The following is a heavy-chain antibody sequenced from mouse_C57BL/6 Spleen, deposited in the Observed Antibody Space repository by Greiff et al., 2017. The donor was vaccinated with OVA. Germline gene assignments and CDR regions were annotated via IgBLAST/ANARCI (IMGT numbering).Heavy chain of an antibody. D-gene: IGHD3-2*02. Sequence: VKLMESGAELVRPGTSVKVSCKASGYAFTNYLIEWVKQRPGQGLEWIGVINPGSGGTNYNEKFKGKATLTADKSSSTAYMQLSSLTSEDSAVYFCARSDSSGYEDYWGQGTTLTVSS. V-gene: IGHV1-54*01. J-gene: IGHJ2*01. CDR3: ARSDSSGYEDY. CDR2: INPGSGGT. CDR1: GYAFTNYL.